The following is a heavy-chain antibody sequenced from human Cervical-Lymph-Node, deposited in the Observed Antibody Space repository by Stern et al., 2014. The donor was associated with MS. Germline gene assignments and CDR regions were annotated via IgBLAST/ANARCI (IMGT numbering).Heavy chain of an antibody. CDR3: ARGWSYEVLTGYSY. Sequence: VQLVESGAEVKKPGSSVKVSCKASGGTFSNYAIRWVRQAPGQGLECMGGIIPIFGRPNYAQKFQGRVTITADESTSTAYMELSSLRSEDTAVYYCARGWSYEVLTGYSYWGQGTLVTVSS. D-gene: IGHD3-9*01. CDR1: GGTFSNYA. J-gene: IGHJ4*02. CDR2: IIPIFGRP. V-gene: IGHV1-69*01.